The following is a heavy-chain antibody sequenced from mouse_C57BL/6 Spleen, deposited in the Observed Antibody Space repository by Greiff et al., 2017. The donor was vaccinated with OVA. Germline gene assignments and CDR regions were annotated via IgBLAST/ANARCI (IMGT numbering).Heavy chain of an antibody. CDR2: INPSDRET. Sequence: QVQLQQPGAELVRPGSSVKLSFKASGYTFTSYWMHWVKQRPIQGLEWIGNINPSDRETHYNQKFKDKATLTVDNSSSTAYMQLRSLTSEDSAVYYCAREEKKSTQAWFAYWGQGTLVTVSA. D-gene: IGHD5-1*01. V-gene: IGHV1-52*01. CDR3: AREEKKSTQAWFAY. J-gene: IGHJ3*01. CDR1: GYTFTSYW.